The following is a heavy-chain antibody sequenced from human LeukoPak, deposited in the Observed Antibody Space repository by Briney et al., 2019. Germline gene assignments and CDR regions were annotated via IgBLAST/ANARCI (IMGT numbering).Heavy chain of an antibody. CDR3: ASDVQNYYGSGRSWFDP. CDR2: IHPNSGAT. J-gene: IGHJ5*02. V-gene: IGHV1-2*02. D-gene: IGHD3-10*01. Sequence: ASVKDSCKPPGNTFTVFHMHWVRQAPGRGLEWMGWIHPNSGATKYAQKFQGRVAMTMDTSINTAYMELTSLRSDDSAVYYCASDVQNYYGSGRSWFDPWGQGTLVTVSS. CDR1: GNTFTVFH.